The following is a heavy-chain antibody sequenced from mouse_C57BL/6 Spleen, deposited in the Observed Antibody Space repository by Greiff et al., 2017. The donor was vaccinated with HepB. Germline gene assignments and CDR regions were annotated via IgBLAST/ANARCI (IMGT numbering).Heavy chain of an antibody. CDR2: IYPRSGNT. J-gene: IGHJ1*03. D-gene: IGHD1-1*01. Sequence: QVHVKQSGAELARPGASVKLSCKASGYTFTSYGISWVKQRTGQGLEWIGEIYPRSGNTYYNEKFKGKATLTADKSSSTAYMELRSLTSEDSAVYFCARLYGSSYGYFDVWGTGTTVTVSS. V-gene: IGHV1-81*01. CDR3: ARLYGSSYGYFDV. CDR1: GYTFTSYG.